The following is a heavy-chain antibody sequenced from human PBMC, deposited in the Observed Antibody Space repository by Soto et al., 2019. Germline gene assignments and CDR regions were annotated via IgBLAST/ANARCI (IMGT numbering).Heavy chain of an antibody. CDR1: GFTFTDYS. Sequence: EVQLVESGGGLVHPGGSLRLSCVASGFTFTDYSMNWVRQAPGKGLEWISYNSSSDMPIYYADSGKGRCTISGDNAKYSLYGQMTSQSGEDTAVYKWARGRGLSTQDYYCFMDVGGQGTAVTGSS. D-gene: IGHD6-19*01. CDR3: ARGRGLSTQDYYCFMDV. V-gene: IGHV3-48*01. CDR2: NSSSDMPI. J-gene: IGHJ6*02.